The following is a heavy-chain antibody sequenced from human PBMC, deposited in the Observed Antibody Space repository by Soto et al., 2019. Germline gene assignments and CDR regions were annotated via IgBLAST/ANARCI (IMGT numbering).Heavy chain of an antibody. CDR2: IYPGDSDT. CDR1: GYSFTSYW. D-gene: IGHD2-2*01. Sequence: GESLKISCKGSGYSFTSYWIGWVRQMPGKGLEWMGIIYPGDSDTRYSPSFQGQVTISADKSISTAYLQWSSLKASDTAMYYCARLPPLYPGCSSTSCYGGDDAFDIWGQGTMVTVSS. V-gene: IGHV5-51*01. CDR3: ARLPPLYPGCSSTSCYGGDDAFDI. J-gene: IGHJ3*02.